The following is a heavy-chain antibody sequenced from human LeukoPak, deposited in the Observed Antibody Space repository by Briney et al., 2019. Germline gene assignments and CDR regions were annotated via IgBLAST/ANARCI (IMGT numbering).Heavy chain of an antibody. CDR2: ISYDGSNK. CDR1: GFTFSSYG. Sequence: PGRSLRLSCAASGFTFSSYGMHWVRQAPGKGLEWVAVISYDGSNKYYADSVKGRFTISRDNSKNTLYLQMNSLRAEDTAVYYCARHKTTLGWFDPWGQGTLVTVSS. V-gene: IGHV3-30*03. CDR3: ARHKTTLGWFDP. J-gene: IGHJ5*02. D-gene: IGHD4-17*01.